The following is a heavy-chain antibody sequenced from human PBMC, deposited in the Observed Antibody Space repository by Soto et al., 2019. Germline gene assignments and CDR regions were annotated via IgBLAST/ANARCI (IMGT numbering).Heavy chain of an antibody. D-gene: IGHD2-15*01. CDR2: IYYSGST. CDR3: ARVGCSGGSCRDAFDI. CDR1: GGYHSSYY. V-gene: IGHV4-59*01. J-gene: IGHJ3*02. Sequence: SETVSLTCTGLGGYHSSYYWSWIRQPPGKGLEWIGYIYYSGSTNYNPSLKSRVTISVDTSKNQFSLKLSSVTAADTAVYYCARVGCSGGSCRDAFDIWGQGTMVTVSS.